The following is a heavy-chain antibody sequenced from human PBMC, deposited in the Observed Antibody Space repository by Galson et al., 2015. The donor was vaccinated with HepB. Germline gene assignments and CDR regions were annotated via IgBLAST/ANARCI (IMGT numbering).Heavy chain of an antibody. CDR3: ARDIYGGNSPFDY. J-gene: IGHJ4*02. Sequence: SVKVSCKASGYTFTGYYMHWVRQAPGQGLEWMGWINPNSGGTNYAQKFQGRVTMTRDTSISTAYMELSRLRSDDTAVYYCARDIYGGNSPFDYWGQGTLVTVSS. V-gene: IGHV1-2*02. D-gene: IGHD4-23*01. CDR2: INPNSGGT. CDR1: GYTFTGYY.